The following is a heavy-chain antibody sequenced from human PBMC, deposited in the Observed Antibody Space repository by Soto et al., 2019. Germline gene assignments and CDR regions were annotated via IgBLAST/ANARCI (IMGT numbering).Heavy chain of an antibody. J-gene: IGHJ5*02. CDR2: INHSGST. Sequence: SETLSLTCAVYGGSFSGYYWSWIRQPPGKGLEWIGEINHSGSTNYNPSLKSRVTISVDTSKNQFSLKLSSVTAADTAVYYCAKRRERYYDFWSARAPSWFDPWGQGTLVTVSS. CDR1: GGSFSGYY. V-gene: IGHV4-34*01. CDR3: AKRRERYYDFWSARAPSWFDP. D-gene: IGHD3-3*01.